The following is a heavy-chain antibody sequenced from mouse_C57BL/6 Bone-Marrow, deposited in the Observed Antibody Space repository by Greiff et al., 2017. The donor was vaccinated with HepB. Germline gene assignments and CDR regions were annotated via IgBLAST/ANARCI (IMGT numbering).Heavy chain of an antibody. J-gene: IGHJ1*01. CDR3: ARRYDGYYWYFDD. Sequence: EVQLQQSGAELVKPGASVKISCKASGYSFTGYFMNWVMQRPGKSLEWIGRINPYNGDTIYNQKFKGKATLTVDKSSSTAHMQLRSLTSEDSAVYYCARRYDGYYWYFDDWGQGTTVTVSS. CDR2: INPYNGDT. D-gene: IGHD2-3*01. V-gene: IGHV1-20*01. CDR1: GYSFTGYF.